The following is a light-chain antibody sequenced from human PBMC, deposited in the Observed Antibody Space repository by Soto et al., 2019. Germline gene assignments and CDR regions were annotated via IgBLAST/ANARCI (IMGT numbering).Light chain of an antibody. CDR1: QGISSA. CDR2: DAS. J-gene: IGKJ1*01. V-gene: IGKV1-13*02. CDR3: QQFNSYSWT. Sequence: AIQLTQSPSSLSASVGDRVTITCRASQGISSALAWYQQKPGKAPKLLIYDASSFESGVPSRFSGRGSGTDFTLTISSLQPEDFPTDYCQQFNSYSWTFGQGTKVEIK.